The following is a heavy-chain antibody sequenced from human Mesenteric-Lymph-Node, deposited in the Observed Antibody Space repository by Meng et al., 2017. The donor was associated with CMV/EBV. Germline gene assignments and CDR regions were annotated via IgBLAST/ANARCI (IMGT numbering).Heavy chain of an antibody. CDR2: ISYDGSYE. CDR1: GFTFSVYS. Sequence: GGSLRLSCAASGFTFSVYSIHWVRQAPGKGLEWVAVISYDGSYEYYADSVKGRFTISRDNSKSTLFLQMNSLTAEDTAVYYCAIACGSGTCYDYWGKGTLVTVSS. D-gene: IGHD3-10*01. CDR3: AIACGSGTCYDY. V-gene: IGHV3-30*04. J-gene: IGHJ4*02.